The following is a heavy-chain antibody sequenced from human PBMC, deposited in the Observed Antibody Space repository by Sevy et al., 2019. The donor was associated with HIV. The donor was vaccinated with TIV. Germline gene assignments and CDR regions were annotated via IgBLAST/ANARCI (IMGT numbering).Heavy chain of an antibody. CDR1: GGTIVSSGHY. D-gene: IGHD5-12*01. CDR2: IYYNGHT. V-gene: IGHV4-39*02. J-gene: IGHJ6*02. CDR3: AREAGGYDYDYGMDV. Sequence: SETLSLTCSISGGTIVSSGHYWGWIRQTPGKGLEWIGSIYYNGHTFYTPSLKSRLTISIYTSKNQFSLTLSSVTVADTAVYFCAREAGGYDYDYGMDVWGQGTTVTVSS.